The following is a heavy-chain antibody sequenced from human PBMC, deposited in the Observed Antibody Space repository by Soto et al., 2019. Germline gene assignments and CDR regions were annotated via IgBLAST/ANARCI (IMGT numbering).Heavy chain of an antibody. CDR1: GGSFSGYY. V-gene: IGHV4-34*01. J-gene: IGHJ4*02. D-gene: IGHD3-3*02. CDR2: INHSGST. CDR3: ARGLAQPTRGYFDY. Sequence: SETLSLTCAVYGGSFSGYYWSWIRQPPGKGLEWIGEINHSGSTNYNPSLKSRVTISVDTSKNQFSLKLSSVTAAGTAVYYCARGLAQPTRGYFDYWGQGTLVTVSS.